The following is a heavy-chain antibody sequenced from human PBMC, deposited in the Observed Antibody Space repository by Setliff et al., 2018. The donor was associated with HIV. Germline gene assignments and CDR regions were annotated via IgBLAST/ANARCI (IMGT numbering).Heavy chain of an antibody. Sequence: GGSLRLSCVASGFTMSVYNMHWVRQAPGKGLEWVSGISWDGDNFGYVDSVNGRFTISRDNAKNHLYLEMNSLRAEDTAVYYCVRDTTSGWMLTNWGQGTLVTVSS. CDR3: VRDTTSGWMLTN. J-gene: IGHJ4*02. CDR2: ISWDGDNF. D-gene: IGHD2-2*01. V-gene: IGHV3-9*01. CDR1: GFTMSVYN.